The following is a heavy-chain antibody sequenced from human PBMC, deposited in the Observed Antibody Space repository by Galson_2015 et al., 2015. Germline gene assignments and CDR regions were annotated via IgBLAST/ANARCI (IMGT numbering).Heavy chain of an antibody. CDR2: INSDGSST. D-gene: IGHD3-10*01. J-gene: IGHJ4*02. Sequence: SLRLSCAASGFTFSSYWMHWVRQAPGKGLVWVSRINSDGSSTSYADSVKGRFTISRDNAKNTLYLQMNSLRAEDTAVYYCARDWAPYGSGSYFLYWGQGTLVTVSS. CDR3: ARDWAPYGSGSYFLY. CDR1: GFTFSSYW. V-gene: IGHV3-74*01.